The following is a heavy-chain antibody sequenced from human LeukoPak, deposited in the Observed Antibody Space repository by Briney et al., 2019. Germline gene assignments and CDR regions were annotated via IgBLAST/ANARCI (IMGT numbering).Heavy chain of an antibody. CDR3: AKDMGY. CDR1: GFTFSSYA. J-gene: IGHJ4*02. CDR2: ISYDGSNK. Sequence: GRSLRLSCAASGFTFSSYAMHWVRQAPGKGLEWVAVISYDGSNKYYADSVKGRFTISRDNAKNSLYLQMNSLRAEDTALYYCAKDMGYWGQGTLVTVSS. D-gene: IGHD3-10*01. V-gene: IGHV3-30-3*01.